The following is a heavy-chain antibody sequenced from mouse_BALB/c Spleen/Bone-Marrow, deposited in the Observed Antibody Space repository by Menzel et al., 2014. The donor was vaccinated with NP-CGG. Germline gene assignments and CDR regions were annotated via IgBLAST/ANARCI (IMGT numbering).Heavy chain of an antibody. CDR2: VDPANGNT. Sequence: VQLQQSGAELVKPGASVKLSCTASGFNIKDTYMHWVKQRPEQGLEWIGRVDPANGNTKYDPKFQGKATITADTSSNTAYLQLNSLASEGTGVYFWAKYRLGTYFDYWGQGTTLTVSS. CDR1: GFNIKDTY. J-gene: IGHJ2*01. D-gene: IGHD2-14*01. CDR3: AKYRLGTYFDY. V-gene: IGHV14-3*02.